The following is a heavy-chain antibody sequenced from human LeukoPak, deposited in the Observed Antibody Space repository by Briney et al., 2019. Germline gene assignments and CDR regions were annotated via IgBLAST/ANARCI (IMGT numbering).Heavy chain of an antibody. V-gene: IGHV1-69*13. D-gene: IGHD2-21*01. J-gene: IGHJ3*02. CDR2: IIPIFGTA. CDR1: GGTFSSYA. CDR3: AREAPLLSDASDI. Sequence: SVKVSCKASGGTFSSYAISWVRQAPGQGLEWMGGIIPIFGTANYAQKFQGRVTITADESTSTAYMELSSLRSEDTAVYYCAREAPLLSDASDIWGQGTMGTVSS.